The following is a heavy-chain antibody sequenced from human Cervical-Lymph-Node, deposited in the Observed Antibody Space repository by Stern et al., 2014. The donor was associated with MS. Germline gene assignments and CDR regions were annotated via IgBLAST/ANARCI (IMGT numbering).Heavy chain of an antibody. J-gene: IGHJ4*02. V-gene: IGHV3-7*01. CDR3: ARGSSGWFPLYYFDD. CDR2: IRQDGSER. Sequence: EVQLVESGGRLVQPGGSLRLSCAVSGFSFSNHWMTWVRQAPGKWLEWVANIRQDGSERYYGDSVKGRFTISRDNAEGSLYLQMNSLRVEDTAIYYCARGSSGWFPLYYFDDWGQGSLVTISS. CDR1: GFSFSNHW. D-gene: IGHD6-13*01.